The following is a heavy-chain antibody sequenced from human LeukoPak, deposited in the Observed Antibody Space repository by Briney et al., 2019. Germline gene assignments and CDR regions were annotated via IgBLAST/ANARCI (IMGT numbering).Heavy chain of an antibody. V-gene: IGHV4-30-4*08. CDR2: IYYSGST. J-gene: IGHJ4*02. Sequence: PSQTLSLTCTVSGDSISSGDYYWSWIRQPPGKGLEWIGYIYYSGSTYYNPSLKSRVTISVDTSKNQVSLKLSSVTAADTAVYYCARGKWVAAAGMLDYWGQGTLVTVSS. D-gene: IGHD6-13*01. CDR1: GDSISSGDYY. CDR3: ARGKWVAAAGMLDY.